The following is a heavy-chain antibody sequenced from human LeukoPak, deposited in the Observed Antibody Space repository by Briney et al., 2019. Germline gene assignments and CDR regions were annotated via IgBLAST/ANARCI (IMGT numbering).Heavy chain of an antibody. V-gene: IGHV4-39*01. J-gene: IGHJ4*02. Sequence: ASETLSLTCTVSGGSISSSSYYWGWIRQPPGKGLEWIGSIYYSGSTYYNRSLKSRVTISVDTSKNQFSLKLSSVTAADTAVYYCARHNAGYSSSWYEDYWGQGTLVTVSS. CDR1: GGSISSSSYY. D-gene: IGHD6-13*01. CDR2: IYYSGST. CDR3: ARHNAGYSSSWYEDY.